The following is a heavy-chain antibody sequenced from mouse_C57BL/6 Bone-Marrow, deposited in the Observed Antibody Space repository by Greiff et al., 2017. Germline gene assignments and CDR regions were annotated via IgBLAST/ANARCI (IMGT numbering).Heavy chain of an antibody. CDR2: IRSKSNNYAT. V-gene: IGHV10-1*01. Sequence: EVQLVESGGGLVQPKGSLKLSCAASGFSFNTYAMNWVRQAPGKGLEWVARIRSKSNNYATYYADSVKDRFTISRDDSENMLYLQMNNLKTEDTAMYYCVRHSWDRGFAYWGQGTLVTVSA. CDR3: VRHSWDRGFAY. J-gene: IGHJ3*01. D-gene: IGHD3-3*01. CDR1: GFSFNTYA.